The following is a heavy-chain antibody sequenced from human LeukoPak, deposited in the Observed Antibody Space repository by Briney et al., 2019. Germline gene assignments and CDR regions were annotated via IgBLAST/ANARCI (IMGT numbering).Heavy chain of an antibody. J-gene: IGHJ4*02. CDR3: ARHTSFLYYYDSSGFDY. Sequence: SETLSLTCAVSGYSISSGYYWGWIRQPPGKGLEWLGSIYHSGSTYYNPSLKSRVTISVDTSKNPFSLKLSSVTAADTAVYYCARHTSFLYYYDSSGFDYWGQGTLVTVSS. CDR1: GYSISSGYY. V-gene: IGHV4-38-2*01. D-gene: IGHD3-22*01. CDR2: IYHSGST.